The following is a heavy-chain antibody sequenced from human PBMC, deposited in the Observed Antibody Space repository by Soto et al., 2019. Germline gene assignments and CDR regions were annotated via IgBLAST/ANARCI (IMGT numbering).Heavy chain of an antibody. D-gene: IGHD7-27*01. CDR3: AKKSLGSITLPAVYYFDY. CDR1: GFTFGNYA. CDR2: ISGGGDAT. V-gene: IGHV3-23*01. J-gene: IGHJ4*02. Sequence: EVQLLESGGGLVQPGGSLRLSCVASGFTFGNYAFSWVRQAPGKGLEWVSVISGGGDATYYPDSVKGRFTTSRDNSKNTVYLQMNSLRAEDTAVYYCAKKSLGSITLPAVYYFDYWGQGTLVTVSS.